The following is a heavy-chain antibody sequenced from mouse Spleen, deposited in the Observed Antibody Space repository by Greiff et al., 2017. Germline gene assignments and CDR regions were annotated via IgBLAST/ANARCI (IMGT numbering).Heavy chain of an antibody. CDR3: ARDRDGRAMDY. V-gene: IGHV5-16*01. Sequence: EVHLVESEGGLVQPGSSMKLSCTASGFTFSDYYMAWVRQVPEKGLEWVANINYDGSSTYYLDSLKSRFIISRDNAKNILYLQMSSLKSEDTATYYCARDRDGRAMDYWGQGTSVTVSS. CDR1: GFTFSDYY. CDR2: INYDGSST. J-gene: IGHJ4*01.